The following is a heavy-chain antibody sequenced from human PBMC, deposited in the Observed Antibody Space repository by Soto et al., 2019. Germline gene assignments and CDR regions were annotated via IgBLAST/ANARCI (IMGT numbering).Heavy chain of an antibody. Sequence: QLQLQESGPGLVKPSETLSLTCTVSGGSISSSSYYWGWIRQPPGKGLEWIGSIYYSGSTYYNPSLKSRLTISVDTSKNQFSLKLSSVTAADTAVYYCASVLYYGDYMGYWGQGTLVTVSS. V-gene: IGHV4-39*01. CDR2: IYYSGST. J-gene: IGHJ4*02. CDR3: ASVLYYGDYMGY. CDR1: GGSISSSSYY. D-gene: IGHD4-17*01.